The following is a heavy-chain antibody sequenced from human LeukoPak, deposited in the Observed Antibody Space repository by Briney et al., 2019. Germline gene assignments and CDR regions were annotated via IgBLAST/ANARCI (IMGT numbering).Heavy chain of an antibody. Sequence: GESLKISCKGSGYSFTSYWLGWVRQMPGKGLEWMGSIYPGDSDTRYSPSFQGQVTISADKSISTAYLQWSSLKASDTAMYYCARLKSYSGGSCSFYYGMVVWGKGTTVTVSS. D-gene: IGHD2-15*01. V-gene: IGHV5-51*01. CDR2: IYPGDSDT. CDR3: ARLKSYSGGSCSFYYGMVV. CDR1: GYSFTSYW. J-gene: IGHJ6*04.